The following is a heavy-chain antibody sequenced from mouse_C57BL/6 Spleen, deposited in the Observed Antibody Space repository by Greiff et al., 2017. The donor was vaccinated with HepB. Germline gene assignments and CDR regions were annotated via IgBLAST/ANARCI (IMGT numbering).Heavy chain of an antibody. Sequence: QVQLQQPGAELVMPGASVKLSCKASGYTFTSYWMHWVKQRPGQGLEWIGEIDPSDSYTNYNQKFKGKSTLTVDKSSSTAYMQLSSLTSEDSAVYYCARYPYYDGSSSYAMDYWGQGTSVTVSS. D-gene: IGHD1-1*01. J-gene: IGHJ4*01. V-gene: IGHV1-69*01. CDR3: ARYPYYDGSSSYAMDY. CDR2: IDPSDSYT. CDR1: GYTFTSYW.